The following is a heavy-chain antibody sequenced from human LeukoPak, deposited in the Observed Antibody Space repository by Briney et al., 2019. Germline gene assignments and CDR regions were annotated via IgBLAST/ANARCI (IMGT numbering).Heavy chain of an antibody. CDR2: IWSDATNE. Sequence: PGTSLRHSCEASGFTFSHFGMHWVRQAPGKGLEWVAVIWSDATNEYYADSVKGRFTISRDNFKNTVSLQMNSLRAEDTAVYYCAKDAQRGIDYSNSLEHWGQGSLVTVSS. CDR3: AKDAQRGIDYSNSLEH. J-gene: IGHJ4*02. D-gene: IGHD4-11*01. V-gene: IGHV3-33*06. CDR1: GFTFSHFG.